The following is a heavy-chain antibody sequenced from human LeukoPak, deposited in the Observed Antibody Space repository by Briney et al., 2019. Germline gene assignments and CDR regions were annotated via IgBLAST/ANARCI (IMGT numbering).Heavy chain of an antibody. D-gene: IGHD6-6*01. CDR1: EFSFISYN. CDR2: IISSSSYI. V-gene: IGHV3-21*01. J-gene: IGHJ4*02. Sequence: GGSLLLSCAASEFSFISYNMNWVRQAPGKGLEWVSSIISSSSYIYYADAVKGRFTISRDNAKNSPYLQMNSLRVEDTAVYYCASSRYSSSSNFDSWGQGTLVTVSS. CDR3: ASSRYSSSSNFDS.